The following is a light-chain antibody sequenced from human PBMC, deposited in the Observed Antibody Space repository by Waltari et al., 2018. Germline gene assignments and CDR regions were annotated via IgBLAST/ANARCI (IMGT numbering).Light chain of an antibody. V-gene: IGLV2-11*01. CDR1: GTYVGGYTY. CDR2: DVS. CDR3: CSYAGSYWVV. Sequence: QSALTQPRPVSRSPGQSVTISCTGTGTYVGGYTYVPWYQQHPGKAPKLMIYDVSKRPSGVPDRVSGAKSGNTASLTISGLQAEDEADYYCCSYAGSYWVVFGGGTKLTVL. J-gene: IGLJ2*01.